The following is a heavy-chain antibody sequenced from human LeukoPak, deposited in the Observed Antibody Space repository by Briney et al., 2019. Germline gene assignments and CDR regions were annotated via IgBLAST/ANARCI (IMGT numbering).Heavy chain of an antibody. CDR3: SAGESYYDSSDYYSAWAFNV. CDR2: ISNSGNTI. V-gene: IGHV3-11*04. D-gene: IGHD3-22*01. CDR1: GFTFSDYY. J-gene: IGHJ3*01. Sequence: GGSLRLSCAASGFTFSDYYMSWIRQAPGKGLERVSYISNSGNTIYYADSVKGRFTISRDNAKNSLYLQMNSLRAEDTAVYYCSAGESYYDSSDYYSAWAFNVWGQGTMVTVSS.